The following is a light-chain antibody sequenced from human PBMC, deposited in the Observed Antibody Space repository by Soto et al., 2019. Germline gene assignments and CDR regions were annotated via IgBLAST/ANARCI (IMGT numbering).Light chain of an antibody. CDR3: QQYNSSVWT. J-gene: IGKJ1*01. CDR1: QSVSFW. CDR2: DAY. V-gene: IGKV1-5*01. Sequence: DIQMTQSPSTLSGSVGDRVTITCRASQSVSFWLARYRQKPGKAPRFLIYDAYSLERGVPSRFSGSGSGTEFTLTINNLQPEDFATYYCQQYNSSVWTFGQGTKVDIK.